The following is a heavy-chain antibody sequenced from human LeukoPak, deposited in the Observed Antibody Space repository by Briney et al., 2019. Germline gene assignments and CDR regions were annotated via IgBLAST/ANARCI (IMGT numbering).Heavy chain of an antibody. D-gene: IGHD3-22*01. CDR1: GGSFSGYY. J-gene: IGHJ5*02. V-gene: IGHV4-34*01. Sequence: SETLSLTCALYGGSFSGYYWSWIRKPPGKGLEWIGEINHSGSTNYNPSLKSRVTISVDTSKNQFSLKLSSVTAADAAVYYCARGWGVVVICWFDPWGQGTLVTVSS. CDR2: INHSGST. CDR3: ARGWGVVVICWFDP.